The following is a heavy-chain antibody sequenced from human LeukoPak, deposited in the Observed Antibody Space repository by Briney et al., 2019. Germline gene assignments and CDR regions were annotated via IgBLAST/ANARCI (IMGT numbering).Heavy chain of an antibody. J-gene: IGHJ4*02. CDR2: ISYDGSNK. Sequence: GGSLRLSCAASGFTFSSYGMHWVRQAPGKGLEWVAVISYDGSNKYYADSVKGRFTISRDNSKDTLYLQMNSLRAEDTAVYYCARGGITVVTPASYWGQGTLVTVSS. D-gene: IGHD4-23*01. V-gene: IGHV3-30*19. CDR3: ARGGITVVTPASY. CDR1: GFTFSSYG.